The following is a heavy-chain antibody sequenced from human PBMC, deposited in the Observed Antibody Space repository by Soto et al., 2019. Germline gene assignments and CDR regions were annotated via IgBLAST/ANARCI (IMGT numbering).Heavy chain of an antibody. V-gene: IGHV3-30*18. CDR3: AKGGREYQLLPRFGDY. CDR1: GFTFSSYG. Sequence: QVQLVESGGGVVQPGRSLRLSCAASGFTFSSYGMHWVRQAPGKGLEWVAVISYDGSNKYYADSVKGRFTISRDNSKNTLYLQMNSLRAEDTAVYYCAKGGREYQLLPRFGDYWGQGTLVTVSS. CDR2: ISYDGSNK. D-gene: IGHD2-2*01. J-gene: IGHJ4*02.